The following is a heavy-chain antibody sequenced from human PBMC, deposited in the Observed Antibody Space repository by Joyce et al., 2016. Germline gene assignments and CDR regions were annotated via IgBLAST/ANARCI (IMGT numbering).Heavy chain of an antibody. CDR2: IIPGSGTT. J-gene: IGHJ3*02. CDR3: VRDLGPRSRGGSSSIRAFDR. Sequence: QVQLVQSGADVKKPGASMKVSCKTYGYTFTSYAMHWVRQAPGQGLEWMGWIIPGSGTTKYSQKFQGRLTITRDTSATTSYMELSSLTSEDAAEYYCVRDLGPRSRGGSSSIRAFDRWGQGTVATVYS. CDR1: GYTFTSYA. D-gene: IGHD2-2*01. V-gene: IGHV1-3*01.